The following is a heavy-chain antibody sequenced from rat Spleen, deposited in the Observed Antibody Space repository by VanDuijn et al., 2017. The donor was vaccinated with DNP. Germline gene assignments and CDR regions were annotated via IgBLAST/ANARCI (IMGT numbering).Heavy chain of an antibody. CDR1: GFSLTTNG. CDR2: ISSGGKT. J-gene: IGHJ2*01. Sequence: QVQLKESGPDLVQPSQTLSLTCTVSGFSLTTNGVSWVRQPPGKGLEWIAAISSGGKTYFNSACKSRLSIRRDTSKNQVFLGMNSLQTEDTATYYFARGDYDGSYYSYYFDYWGQGVMVTVSS. V-gene: IGHV2S12*01. D-gene: IGHD1-12*02. CDR3: ARGDYDGSYYSYYFDY.